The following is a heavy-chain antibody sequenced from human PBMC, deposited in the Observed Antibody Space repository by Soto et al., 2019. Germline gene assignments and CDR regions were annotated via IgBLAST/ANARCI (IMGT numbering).Heavy chain of an antibody. CDR2: ISGSGGST. CDR1: GFTFSSYA. Sequence: GGSLRLSCAASGFTFSSYAISWVRQAPGKGLEWVSAISGSGGSTYYADSVKGRFTISRDNAKNSLYLQMNSLRAEDTAVYYCASDRGVYFDYWGQGTLVTVSS. J-gene: IGHJ4*02. D-gene: IGHD3-10*01. CDR3: ASDRGVYFDY. V-gene: IGHV3-23*01.